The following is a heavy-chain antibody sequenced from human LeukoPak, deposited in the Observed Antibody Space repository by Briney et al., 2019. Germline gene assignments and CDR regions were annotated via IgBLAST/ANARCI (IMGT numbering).Heavy chain of an antibody. V-gene: IGHV3-74*01. Sequence: GGSLRLSCAASGFTFNNYWMHWVRQAPGKGLVWVSRIDNGGRDTTYADSVRGRFTISRDNGKNTLYLQMNSRRPEDTAVYYCARDRPHNWFDPWGQGTLVTVSS. CDR3: ARDRPHNWFDP. J-gene: IGHJ5*02. CDR2: IDNGGRDT. CDR1: GFTFNNYW.